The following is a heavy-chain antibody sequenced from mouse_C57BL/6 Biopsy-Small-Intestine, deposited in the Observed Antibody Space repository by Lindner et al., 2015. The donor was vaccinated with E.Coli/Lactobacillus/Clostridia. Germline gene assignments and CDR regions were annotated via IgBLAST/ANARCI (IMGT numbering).Heavy chain of an antibody. Sequence: SVKVSCKASADTLITHGIGWVRQAPGQGLEWMGWISGHNGNTKYAQKFQGRITMTTDTSTNLAYLEVRGLRSDDTAVYYCARKTALAGLNWFDPWGQGTLVTVS. CDR3: ARKTALAGLNWFDP. V-gene: IGHV14-1*02. D-gene: IGHD1-3*01. CDR1: ADTLITHG. J-gene: IGHJ3*01. CDR2: ISGHNGNT.